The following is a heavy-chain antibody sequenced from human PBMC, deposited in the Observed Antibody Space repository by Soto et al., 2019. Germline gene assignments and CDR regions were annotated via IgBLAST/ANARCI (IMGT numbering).Heavy chain of an antibody. CDR3: ARPRDYGDGVAFDI. CDR2: IYYSGST. CDR1: GGSISSSSYY. J-gene: IGHJ3*02. V-gene: IGHV4-39*01. Sequence: SETLSLTCTVSGGSISSSSYYWGWIRQPPGKGLEWIGSIYYSGSTYYNPSLKSRVTISVDTSKNQFSLKLSSVTAADTAVYYCARPRDYGDGVAFDIWGQGTMVTVSS. D-gene: IGHD4-17*01.